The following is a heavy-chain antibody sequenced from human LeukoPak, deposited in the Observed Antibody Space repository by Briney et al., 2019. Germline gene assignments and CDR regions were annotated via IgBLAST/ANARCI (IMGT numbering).Heavy chain of an antibody. CDR3: AKSTSSPFYYYYYMDV. CDR2: IKQDGSEK. CDR1: GFAFSSYW. J-gene: IGHJ6*03. V-gene: IGHV3-7*01. Sequence: SGGSLRLSCAASGFAFSSYWMSWVRQAPGKGLEWVANIKQDGSEKYYVDSVKGRFTISRDNSKNTLYLQMNSLRAEDTAVYYCAKSTSSPFYYYYYMDVWGKGTTVTISS. D-gene: IGHD2-2*01.